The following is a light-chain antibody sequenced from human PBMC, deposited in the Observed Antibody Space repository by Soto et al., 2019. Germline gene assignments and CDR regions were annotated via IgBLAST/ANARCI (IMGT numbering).Light chain of an antibody. J-gene: IGLJ3*02. CDR1: SSDVGDYNF. Sequence: QSALTQPASVSGSPGQSITISCTGTSSDVGDYNFVSWYQQHPGKAPKLIIYEVTNRPSGISNRFSGSKSGNTASLTISGLQAEDEADYYCSSYTSVRGVFGGGTKVTVL. CDR3: SSYTSVRGV. V-gene: IGLV2-14*01. CDR2: EVT.